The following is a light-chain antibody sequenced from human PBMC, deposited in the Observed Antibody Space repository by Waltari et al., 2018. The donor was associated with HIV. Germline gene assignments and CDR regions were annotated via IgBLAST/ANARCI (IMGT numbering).Light chain of an antibody. J-gene: IGKJ4*01. CDR1: QSVSSY. V-gene: IGKV3-11*01. CDR2: DAS. Sequence: EIVLTQSPASLSLSPGERATLSCRASQSVSSYFAWYQHKPGQAPRLLIYDASKGATGIPARFSGSGSGTDFTLTINSLEPEDFAVYYCQQRSDWPPAFGGGTKVEIK. CDR3: QQRSDWPPA.